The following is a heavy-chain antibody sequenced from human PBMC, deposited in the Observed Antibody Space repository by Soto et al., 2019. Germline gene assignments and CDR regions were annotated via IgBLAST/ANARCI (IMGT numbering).Heavy chain of an antibody. CDR1: GFTFSSYA. CDR2: ISGSGGST. D-gene: IGHD6-6*01. J-gene: IGHJ5*02. Sequence: EVQLLASGGGLVQPGGSLRLSCAASGFTFSSYAMSWVRQAPGKGLEWVSAISGSGGSTYYADSVKGRFTISRDNSKNTLYLQMTSLRSEDTAVYYCAKDLSSWSSSGWFDPWGQGTLVTVSS. V-gene: IGHV3-23*01. CDR3: AKDLSSWSSSGWFDP.